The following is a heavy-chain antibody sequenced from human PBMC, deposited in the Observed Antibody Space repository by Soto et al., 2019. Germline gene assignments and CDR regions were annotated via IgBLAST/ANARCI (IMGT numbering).Heavy chain of an antibody. V-gene: IGHV4-30-4*01. CDR3: ATESGSTYGYFDH. D-gene: IGHD5-18*01. Sequence: SETLSLTCTVSGGSVTSDEDYWTWIRQSPGRGLEWIGYISDSGSTGYNPSLKTRLSMSVDRSKNQFTLRLTSVTAADTAVYFCATESGSTYGYFDHWGQGTQVTVSS. J-gene: IGHJ4*02. CDR2: ISDSGST. CDR1: GGSVTSDEDY.